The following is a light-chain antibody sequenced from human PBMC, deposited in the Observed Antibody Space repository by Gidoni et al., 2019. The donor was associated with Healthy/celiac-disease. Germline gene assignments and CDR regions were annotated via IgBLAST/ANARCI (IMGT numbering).Light chain of an antibody. Sequence: DIVLTQSPSTLSVSPGERATLSCRASQSVSSFLDWFQHKPGQAPRLLIYDSSTRATGIPARFSGSGSGTAFTLTISSLEPEDFAVYYCQQRSRWPLTFGGXTKVEIK. CDR2: DSS. V-gene: IGKV3-11*01. CDR3: QQRSRWPLT. J-gene: IGKJ4*01. CDR1: QSVSSF.